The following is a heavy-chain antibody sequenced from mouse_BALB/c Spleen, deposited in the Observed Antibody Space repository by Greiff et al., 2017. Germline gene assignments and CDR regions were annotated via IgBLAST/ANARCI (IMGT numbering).Heavy chain of an antibody. CDR2: ISSGGST. J-gene: IGHJ2*01. Sequence: DVKLVESGGGLVKPGGSLKLSCAASGFTFSSYAMSWVRQTPEKRLEWVASISSGGSTYYPDSVKGRFTISRDNARNILYLQMSSLRSEDTAMYYCARGIKGYYFDYWGQGTTLTVSS. CDR3: ARGIKGYYFDY. D-gene: IGHD1-2*01. CDR1: GFTFSSYA. V-gene: IGHV5-6-5*01.